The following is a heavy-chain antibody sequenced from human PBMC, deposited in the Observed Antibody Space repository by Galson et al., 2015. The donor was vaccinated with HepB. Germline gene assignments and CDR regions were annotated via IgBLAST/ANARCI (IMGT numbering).Heavy chain of an antibody. CDR1: GGSFSGYY. Sequence: SETLSLTCAVYGGSFSGYYWSWIRQPPGKGLEWIGEINHSGSTNYNPSLKSRVTISVDTSKNQFSLKLSSVTAADTAVYYCARAHSRIYYYYYYGMDVWGQGTTVTVSS. V-gene: IGHV4-34*01. CDR3: ARAHSRIYYYYYYGMDV. J-gene: IGHJ6*02. CDR2: INHSGST. D-gene: IGHD2-15*01.